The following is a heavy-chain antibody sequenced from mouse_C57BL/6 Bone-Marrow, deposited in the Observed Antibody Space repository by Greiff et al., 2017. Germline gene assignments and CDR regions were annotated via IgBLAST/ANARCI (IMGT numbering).Heavy chain of an antibody. J-gene: IGHJ2*01. CDR2: IDPETGGT. D-gene: IGHD3-2*02. Sequence: QVQLQQSGAELVRPGASVTLSCKASGYTFTDYEMHWVKQTPVPGLEWIGAIDPETGGTAYTQTFKGKALRTADKSSSTAYWALRSLTSEDSAVYYCTRSRVSGYPNGGQGTTLTGSS. CDR3: TRSRVSGYPN. V-gene: IGHV1-15*01. CDR1: GYTFTDYE.